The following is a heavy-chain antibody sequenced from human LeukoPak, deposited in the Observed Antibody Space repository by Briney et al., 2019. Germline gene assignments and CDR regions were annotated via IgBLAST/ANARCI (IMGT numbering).Heavy chain of an antibody. Sequence: SETLSLTCTVSGGSISSYYWGWIRQPPGKGLEWIGSIYYSGSTYYNPSLKSRVTISVDTSKNQFSLKLSSVTAADTAVYYCARHSFYYYGSGSHLEYWGQGTLVTVSS. D-gene: IGHD3-10*01. CDR2: IYYSGST. V-gene: IGHV4-39*01. J-gene: IGHJ4*02. CDR1: GGSISSYY. CDR3: ARHSFYYYGSGSHLEY.